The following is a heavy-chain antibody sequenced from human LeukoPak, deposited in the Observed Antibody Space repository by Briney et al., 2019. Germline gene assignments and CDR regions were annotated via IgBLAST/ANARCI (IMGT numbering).Heavy chain of an antibody. CDR2: ISSSGSTL. V-gene: IGHV3-11*01. J-gene: IGHJ3*02. D-gene: IGHD3-22*01. CDR1: GFTFSDYY. CDR3: ARPPALHYYDSSTSGGAFDI. Sequence: PGGSLRLSCAASGFTFSDYYMSWIRQAPGKGLEWVSYISSSGSTLYYADSVKGRFTISRDNAKNSLYLQMNSLRAEDTAVYYCARPPALHYYDSSTSGGAFDIWGQGTMVTVSS.